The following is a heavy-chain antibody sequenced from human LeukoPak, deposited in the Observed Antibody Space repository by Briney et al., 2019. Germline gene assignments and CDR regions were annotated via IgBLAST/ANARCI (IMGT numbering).Heavy chain of an antibody. V-gene: IGHV4-4*09. Sequence: SETLSLTCTVSGGSISSYYWSWIRQPPGKGLEWIGYIYTSGSTNYNPSLRSRVTISVDTSKNQFSLKLSSVTAADTAVYYCARLPGYWGQGTLVTVSS. J-gene: IGHJ4*02. CDR3: ARLPGY. CDR1: GGSISSYY. CDR2: IYTSGST.